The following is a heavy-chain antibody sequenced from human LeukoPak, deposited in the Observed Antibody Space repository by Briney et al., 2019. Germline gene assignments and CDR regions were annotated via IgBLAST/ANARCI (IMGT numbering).Heavy chain of an antibody. CDR1: GGSFSGYY. Sequence: SETLSLTCAVYGGSFSGYYWSWIRQPPGKGLEWIGEINHSGSTNYNPSLKSRVIISVDTSKNQFSLKLSSVTAADTAVYYCARWTVTNNLDYWGQGTLVTVSS. CDR3: ARWTVTNNLDY. V-gene: IGHV4-34*01. J-gene: IGHJ4*02. D-gene: IGHD4-17*01. CDR2: INHSGST.